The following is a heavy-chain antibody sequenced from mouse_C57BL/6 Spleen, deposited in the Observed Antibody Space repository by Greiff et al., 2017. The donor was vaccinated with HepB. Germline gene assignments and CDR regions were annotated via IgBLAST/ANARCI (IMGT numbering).Heavy chain of an antibody. Sequence: EVHLVESGGGLVKPGGSLKLSCAASGFTFSDYGMHWVRQAPEKGLEWVAYLSSGSSTIYYADTVKGRFTISRDNAKNTLFLQMTSLRSEDTAMYYCARNYDYDPHFDYWGQGTTLTVAS. V-gene: IGHV5-17*01. J-gene: IGHJ2*01. CDR1: GFTFSDYG. CDR2: LSSGSSTI. D-gene: IGHD2-4*01. CDR3: ARNYDYDPHFDY.